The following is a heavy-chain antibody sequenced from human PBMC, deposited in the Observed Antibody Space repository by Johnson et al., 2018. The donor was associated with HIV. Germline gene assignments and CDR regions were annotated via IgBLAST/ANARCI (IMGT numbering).Heavy chain of an antibody. V-gene: IGHV3-20*04. CDR1: GFTLDDYG. CDR2: VNWNGDST. D-gene: IGHD6-25*01. J-gene: IGHJ3*02. CDR3: ARGRKDIGAADGLDNDAFDM. Sequence: VQLVESGGGVVRPGGSLRLSCEASGFTLDDYGMTWVRQAPGKGLEWVSGVNWNGDSTGYADSVKGRFSISRDNAKNSLYLQMDSLRAEDSALYYCARGRKDIGAADGLDNDAFDMWGQGTLVTVS.